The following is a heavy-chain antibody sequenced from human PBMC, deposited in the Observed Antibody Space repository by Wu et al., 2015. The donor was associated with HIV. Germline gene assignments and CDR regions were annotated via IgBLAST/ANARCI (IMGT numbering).Heavy chain of an antibody. CDR3: AREPLAAAGDYWYFDL. Sequence: QVQLVQSGAEVKKPGASVKVSCKASGYSFTSYDINWVRQATGQGLEWMGWMNPNSGNTGYAQKFQGRLIMTGDASIRTAYMEVTSLRSEDTAVYYCAREPLAAAGDYWYFDLWGRGTLVTVSS. D-gene: IGHD6-13*01. J-gene: IGHJ2*01. V-gene: IGHV1-8*01. CDR1: GYSFTSYD. CDR2: MNPNSGNT.